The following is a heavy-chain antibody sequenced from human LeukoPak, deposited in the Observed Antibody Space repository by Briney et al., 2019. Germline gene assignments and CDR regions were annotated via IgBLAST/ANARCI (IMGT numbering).Heavy chain of an antibody. J-gene: IGHJ4*02. CDR3: AKSVVVITFRFDD. D-gene: IGHD2-15*01. V-gene: IGHV3-23*01. CDR2: INGGGSHT. CDR1: GFPFNTYV. Sequence: GGSLRLSCAASGFPFNTYVMSWVRQAPGKGLEWVSAINGGGSHTYYADSVKGRFTISRDNSKNMVYLQMNNLRADDTAVYYCAKSVVVITFRFDDWGQGALVTVSS.